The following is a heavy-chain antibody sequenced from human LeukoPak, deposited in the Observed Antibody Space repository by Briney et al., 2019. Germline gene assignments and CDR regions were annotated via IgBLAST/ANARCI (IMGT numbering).Heavy chain of an antibody. D-gene: IGHD3-22*01. V-gene: IGHV3-74*01. CDR2: INSDGSST. Sequence: GGSLRLSCAASGFTFSRYYMHWVRQAPGKGLVWVSRINSDGSSTTYADSVKGRFTISRDNAKNSLYLQMNSLRAEDTAVYYCARGLEVGSSGYFYSIPLDYWGQGTLVTVSS. CDR1: GFTFSRYY. CDR3: ARGLEVGSSGYFYSIPLDY. J-gene: IGHJ4*02.